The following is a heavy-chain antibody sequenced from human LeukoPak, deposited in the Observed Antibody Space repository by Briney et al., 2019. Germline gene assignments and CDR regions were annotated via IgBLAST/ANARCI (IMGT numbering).Heavy chain of an antibody. CDR2: INPNSGGT. CDR1: GYTFTGYY. Sequence: GASVKVSCKASGYTFTGYYMHWVRQAPGQGLEWMGWINPNSGGTNYAQKFRGRVTMTRDTSISTAYMELSRLRSDDTAVYYCAREGSTSWGNWFDPWGQGTLVTVSS. V-gene: IGHV1-2*02. D-gene: IGHD2-2*01. J-gene: IGHJ5*02. CDR3: AREGSTSWGNWFDP.